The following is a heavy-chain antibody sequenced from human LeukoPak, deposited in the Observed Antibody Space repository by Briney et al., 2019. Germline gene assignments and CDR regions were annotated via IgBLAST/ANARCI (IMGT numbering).Heavy chain of an antibody. CDR1: GGSISRGGYS. CDR3: ARRIAVAGSAYYFDY. CDR2: IFPSGST. J-gene: IGHJ4*02. D-gene: IGHD6-19*01. Sequence: SETLSLTCTVSGGSISRGGYSGSWIRQPPGKGLEWIGYIFPSGSTYYNPSLKSRVTISIDNAKNQFSLQLNSMTAADTAVYYCARRIAVAGSAYYFDYWGQGTLVTVSS. V-gene: IGHV4-30-2*01.